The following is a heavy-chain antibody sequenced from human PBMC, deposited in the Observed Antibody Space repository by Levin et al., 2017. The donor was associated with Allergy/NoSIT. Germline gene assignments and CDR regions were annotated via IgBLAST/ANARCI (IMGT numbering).Heavy chain of an antibody. D-gene: IGHD1-26*01. J-gene: IGHJ4*02. V-gene: IGHV3-9*01. CDR3: AKDMGPALTAPNY. CDR1: GFTFDDYA. Sequence: SLKISCAASGFTFDDYAMHWVRQAPGKGLEWVSGISWNSGSIGYADSVKGRFTISRDNAKNSLYLQMNSLRAEDTALYYCAKDMGPALTAPNYWGQGTLVTVSS. CDR2: ISWNSGSI.